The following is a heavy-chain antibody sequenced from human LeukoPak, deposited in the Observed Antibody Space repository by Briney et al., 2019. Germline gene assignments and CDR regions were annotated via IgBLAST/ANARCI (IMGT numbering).Heavy chain of an antibody. CDR3: ARQGGYVDY. J-gene: IGHJ4*02. CDR1: GFTFRNYA. CDR2: ISGSGDSV. Sequence: GGSLRLSCAASGFTFRNYAMAWVRQAPGKGLECVSAISGSGDSVRHADSVKGRFTISRDNAKNSLYLQMNSLRAEDTAVYYCARQGGYVDYWGQGTLVTVSS. D-gene: IGHD3-16*01. V-gene: IGHV3-23*01.